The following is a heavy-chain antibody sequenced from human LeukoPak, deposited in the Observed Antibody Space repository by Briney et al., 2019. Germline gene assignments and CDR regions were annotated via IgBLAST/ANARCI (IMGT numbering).Heavy chain of an antibody. Sequence: HPSETLSLTCTVSGGSISSGDYYWSWIRQPPGKGLEWIGYIYYSGSTYYNPSLKSRVTISVDTSKNQFSLKLSSVTAADTAVYYCARDSSTSVNWFDPWGQGTPVTVSS. D-gene: IGHD2-2*01. CDR1: GGSISSGDYY. CDR2: IYYSGST. J-gene: IGHJ5*02. V-gene: IGHV4-30-4*01. CDR3: ARDSSTSVNWFDP.